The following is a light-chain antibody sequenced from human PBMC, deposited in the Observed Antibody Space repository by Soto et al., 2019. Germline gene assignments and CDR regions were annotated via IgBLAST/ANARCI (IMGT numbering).Light chain of an antibody. Sequence: QSVLTQPASVSGSPEPSITISCTGTSSDVGGYNYVSWYQQHPGKAPKLMIYEVSNRPSGVSNRFSGSKSGNTASLTISGLQAEDEADYYCSSYTSSSTYVFGTGTKVTVL. CDR2: EVS. CDR1: SSDVGGYNY. CDR3: SSYTSSSTYV. V-gene: IGLV2-14*01. J-gene: IGLJ1*01.